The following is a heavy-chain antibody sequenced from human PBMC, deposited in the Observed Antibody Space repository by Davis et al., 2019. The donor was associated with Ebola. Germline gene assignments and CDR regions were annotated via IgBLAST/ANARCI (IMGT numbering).Heavy chain of an antibody. CDR3: ATDRNWDFDY. Sequence: GGSLRLSCAASGFTFSAYSMNWVRQAQGKGLEWVSYISDSSSTIYYADSVKGRFTISRDNGKNSLYLQMNSLRDEDTAVYYCATDRNWDFDYWGQGTLVTVSS. CDR2: ISDSSSTI. V-gene: IGHV3-48*02. CDR1: GFTFSAYS. J-gene: IGHJ4*02. D-gene: IGHD7-27*01.